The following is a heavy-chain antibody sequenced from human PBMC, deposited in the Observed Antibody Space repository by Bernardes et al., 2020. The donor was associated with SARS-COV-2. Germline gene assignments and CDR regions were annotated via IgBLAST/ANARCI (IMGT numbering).Heavy chain of an antibody. CDR2: INPSSGGT. D-gene: IGHD6-19*01. Sequence: ASVKVSCRASGYSFTGYNIHWIRQAPGQGPEWLGWINPSSGGTSYGQKFQGRVTLTRDTSISTVYMELNSLTSDDTAMYLCARGRGSGCLDSRGQGSLVTVSS. V-gene: IGHV1-2*02. CDR3: ARGRGSGCLDS. CDR1: GYSFTGYN. J-gene: IGHJ4*02.